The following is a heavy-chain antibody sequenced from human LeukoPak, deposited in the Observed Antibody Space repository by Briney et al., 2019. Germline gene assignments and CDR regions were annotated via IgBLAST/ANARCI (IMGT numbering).Heavy chain of an antibody. V-gene: IGHV4-61*02. CDR2: IYTSGST. D-gene: IGHD2-2*01. Sequence: KPSETLSLTCTVSGGSISSGSYYWSWIRQPAGKGLEWIGRIYTSGSTNYNPSLKSRVTISVDTSKNQFSLKLSSVTAADTAVYYCARAPLIPAAPFDYWGQGTLVTVSS. CDR1: GGSISSGSYY. J-gene: IGHJ4*02. CDR3: ARAPLIPAAPFDY.